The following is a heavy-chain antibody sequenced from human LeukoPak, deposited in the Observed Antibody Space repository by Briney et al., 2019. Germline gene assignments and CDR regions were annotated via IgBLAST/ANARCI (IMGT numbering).Heavy chain of an antibody. V-gene: IGHV3-7*01. CDR2: IKQDGSEK. D-gene: IGHD2-15*01. J-gene: IGHJ4*02. Sequence: GGSLRLSCAASGFTFSAYWMSWVRQAPGKGLEWVANIKQDGSEKYYVDSVKGRFTFSRDNAKNSLYLQMNSLRAEDTAVYFCVREDGYCSGGNCYSYFDSWGQGTLVTVSS. CDR3: VREDGYCSGGNCYSYFDS. CDR1: GFTFSAYW.